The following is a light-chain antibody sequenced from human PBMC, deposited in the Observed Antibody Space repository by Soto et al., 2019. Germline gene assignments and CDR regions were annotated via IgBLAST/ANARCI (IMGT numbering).Light chain of an antibody. Sequence: EVVMTLSPPKLFVSPGERAPLWRRTIQSLSNNIYLACYQQTPGQAPRLLIYGASSRATGIANRFSGSGSGTDFPLTISRLEPEDFAVYYCQQYGKSPQTFGQGTRLEIK. J-gene: IGKJ5*01. V-gene: IGKV3-20*01. CDR3: QQYGKSPQT. CDR1: QSLSNNIY. CDR2: GAS.